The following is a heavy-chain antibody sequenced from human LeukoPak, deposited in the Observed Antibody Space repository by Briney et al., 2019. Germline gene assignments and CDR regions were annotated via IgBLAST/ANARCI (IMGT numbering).Heavy chain of an antibody. J-gene: IGHJ6*03. Sequence: SETLSLTCTVSGGSISSSSYYWGWIRQPPGKGLEWIGSIYYSGSTYYNPSLKSRVTISVDTSKNQFSLKLSSVTAADTAVYYCAREMPYYDFWSGFRPGGYYYYYMDVWGKGTTVTVSS. CDR2: IYYSGST. CDR1: GGSISSSSYY. CDR3: AREMPYYDFWSGFRPGGYYYYYMDV. V-gene: IGHV4-39*07. D-gene: IGHD3-3*01.